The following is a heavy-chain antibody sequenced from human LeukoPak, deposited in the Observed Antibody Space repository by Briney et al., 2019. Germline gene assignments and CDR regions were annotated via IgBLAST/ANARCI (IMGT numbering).Heavy chain of an antibody. V-gene: IGHV4-34*01. D-gene: IGHD6-13*01. CDR2: INHSGST. Sequence: PSETLSLTCAVYVGSFSGYYWSWIRQPPGKGLEWIGEINHSGSTNYNPSLKSRVTISVDTSKNQFSLKLSSVTAADTAVYYCAKYSAAAASYFDYWGQGTLVTVSS. J-gene: IGHJ4*02. CDR3: AKYSAAAASYFDY. CDR1: VGSFSGYY.